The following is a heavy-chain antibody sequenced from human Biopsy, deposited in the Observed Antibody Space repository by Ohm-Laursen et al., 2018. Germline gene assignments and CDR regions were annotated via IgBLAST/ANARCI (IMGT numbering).Heavy chain of an antibody. CDR3: ARATNSTGWPYYYFYGMDV. J-gene: IGHJ6*02. V-gene: IGHV4-59*01. Sequence: SETLSLTCTVSGGSISSDYWSWIRQTPGKGLEWIGYIYYSGSTNYNPSPKSRVTISVDTSKNQFSLRLNSVTAADTAVYYCARATNSTGWPYYYFYGMDVWGQGTTVTVSS. CDR1: GGSISSDY. D-gene: IGHD2/OR15-2a*01. CDR2: IYYSGST.